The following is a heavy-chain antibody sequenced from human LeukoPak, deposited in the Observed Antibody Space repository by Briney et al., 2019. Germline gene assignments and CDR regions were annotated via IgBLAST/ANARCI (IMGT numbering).Heavy chain of an antibody. D-gene: IGHD3-10*01. Sequence: SETLSLTCAVYGGSFSGYYWSWIRQPPGKGLEWIGEINHSGSTNYSPSLKSRVTISVDTSKNQFSLKLSSVTAADTAVYYCARDYGSGSPLDYWGQGTLVTVSS. CDR3: ARDYGSGSPLDY. CDR2: INHSGST. J-gene: IGHJ4*02. V-gene: IGHV4-34*01. CDR1: GGSFSGYY.